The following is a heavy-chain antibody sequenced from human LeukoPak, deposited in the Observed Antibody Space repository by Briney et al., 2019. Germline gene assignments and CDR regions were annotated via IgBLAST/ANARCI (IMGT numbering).Heavy chain of an antibody. Sequence: PSETLSLTCTVSGGSISSSYYYWGWVRQPPGKGLEWIGSIYDSGSTYYNPSLKSRVTISVDTSKNQFSLKLNSVTAADTAVYYCARASYRYGDGSHPIDYWGQGTLVTVSS. D-gene: IGHD4-17*01. CDR1: GGSISSSYYY. CDR3: ARASYRYGDGSHPIDY. V-gene: IGHV4-39*01. J-gene: IGHJ4*02. CDR2: IYDSGST.